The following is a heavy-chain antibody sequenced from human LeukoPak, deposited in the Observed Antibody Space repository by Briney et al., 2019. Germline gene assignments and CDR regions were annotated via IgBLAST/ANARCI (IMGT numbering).Heavy chain of an antibody. Sequence: PGGSLRLSCAASGFTFSSYGMPWVRQAPGKGLEWVAVISYDGSNKYYADSVKGRFTISRDNSKNTLYLQMNSLRAEDTAVYYCAKDSYSGDYYGMDVWGQGTTVTVSS. J-gene: IGHJ6*02. CDR3: AKDSYSGDYYGMDV. V-gene: IGHV3-30*18. CDR2: ISYDGSNK. CDR1: GFTFSSYG. D-gene: IGHD1-26*01.